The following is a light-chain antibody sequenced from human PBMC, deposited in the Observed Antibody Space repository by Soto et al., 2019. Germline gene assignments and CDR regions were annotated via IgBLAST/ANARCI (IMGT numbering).Light chain of an antibody. CDR3: QQYGSSPLT. CDR1: QSVSSSY. V-gene: IGKV3-20*01. J-gene: IGKJ4*01. CDR2: GAS. Sequence: EIVLTQSPGTLSLSPGERATLSCRASQSVSSSYLAWYQQKPDQAPRLLMYGASSTGTGIPDRFSGSGSGTDFTLTISRLEAEDFAVYYCQQYGSSPLTFGGGTKVEIK.